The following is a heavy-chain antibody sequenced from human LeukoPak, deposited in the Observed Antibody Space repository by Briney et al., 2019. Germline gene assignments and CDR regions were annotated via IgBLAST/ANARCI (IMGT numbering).Heavy chain of an antibody. V-gene: IGHV1-18*04. Sequence: ASVKVSCKASGYTFTSYGISWVRQAPGQGLEWMGWISAYNGNTNYAQKLQGRVTMTTDTSTSTAYMELRSLRSDDTAVYYCARDHSGSYHGYYYYYGMDVWGKGTTVTVSS. CDR2: ISAYNGNT. J-gene: IGHJ6*04. D-gene: IGHD3-10*01. CDR1: GYTFTSYG. CDR3: ARDHSGSYHGYYYYYGMDV.